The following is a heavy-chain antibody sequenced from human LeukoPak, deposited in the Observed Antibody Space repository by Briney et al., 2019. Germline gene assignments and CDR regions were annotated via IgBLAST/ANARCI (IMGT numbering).Heavy chain of an antibody. CDR2: IYYSGST. D-gene: IGHD2-15*01. Sequence: PSETLSLTCTVSGGSISSYYWSWIRQPPGKGLEWIGYIYYSGSTHYNPSLRSRVTISVDTSKNQFSLKLSSVTAADTAVYYCARVPLGYCSGGSCYRPFDYWGQGTLVTVSS. J-gene: IGHJ4*02. CDR3: ARVPLGYCSGGSCYRPFDY. V-gene: IGHV4-59*08. CDR1: GGSISSYY.